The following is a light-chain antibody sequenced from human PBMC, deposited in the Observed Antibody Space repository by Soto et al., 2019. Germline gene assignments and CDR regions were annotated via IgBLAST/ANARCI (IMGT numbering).Light chain of an antibody. V-gene: IGLV2-11*01. CDR3: CSYAGSPFYV. CDR1: SSDVGGYEY. CDR2: DVT. Sequence: QSALAQPRSVSGSPGQSVTISCTGTSSDVGGYEYVSWYQQHPGKAPKLVIYDVTKRPSGVPDRFSGSRSGNTASPTISGLQTEDEADYYCCSYAGSPFYVFGIGTKVTVL. J-gene: IGLJ1*01.